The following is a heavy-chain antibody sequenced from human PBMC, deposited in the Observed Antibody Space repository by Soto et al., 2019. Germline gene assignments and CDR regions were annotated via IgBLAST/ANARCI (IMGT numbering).Heavy chain of an antibody. V-gene: IGHV1-18*01. J-gene: IGHJ6*02. CDR3: AKDVNPYYYYGMDV. CDR2: ISAYNGNT. Sequence: QVQLVQSGAEVKKPGASVKVSCKASGYTFTSYGISWVRQAPGQGLEWMGWISAYNGNTNYAQKLQGIVTMTTDTSTSTAYMELRSLRADDTAVYYCAKDVNPYYYYGMDVWGQGTTVTVSS. CDR1: GYTFTSYG.